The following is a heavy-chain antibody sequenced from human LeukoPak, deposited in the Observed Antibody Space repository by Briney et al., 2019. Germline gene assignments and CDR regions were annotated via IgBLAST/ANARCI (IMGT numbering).Heavy chain of an antibody. CDR3: ARGPYIAAAGVDY. CDR1: GFTFSSYS. D-gene: IGHD6-13*01. V-gene: IGHV3-21*04. J-gene: IGHJ4*02. CDR2: ISSSSYI. Sequence: GGSLRLSCAASGFTFSSYSMNWVRQAPGKGLEWVSSISSSSYIYYADSVKGRFTISRDNAKNSLYLQMNSLRAEDTAVYYCARGPYIAAAGVDYWGQGTLVTVCS.